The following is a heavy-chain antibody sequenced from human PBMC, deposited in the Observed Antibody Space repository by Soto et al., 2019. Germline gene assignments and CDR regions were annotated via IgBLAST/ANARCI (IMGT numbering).Heavy chain of an antibody. J-gene: IGHJ5*02. V-gene: IGHV3-30-3*01. Sequence: GGSLRLSCAASGFTFSSYAMHWVRQAPGKGLEWVAVISYDGSNKYYADSVKGRFTISRDNSKNTLYLQMNSLRAEDTAVYYCARDAATFRGGWFDPWGQGTLVTVSS. D-gene: IGHD2-15*01. CDR3: ARDAATFRGGWFDP. CDR2: ISYDGSNK. CDR1: GFTFSSYA.